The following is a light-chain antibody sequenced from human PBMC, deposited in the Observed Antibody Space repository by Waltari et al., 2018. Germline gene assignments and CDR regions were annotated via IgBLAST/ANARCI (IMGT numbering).Light chain of an antibody. CDR1: APHIGAGHD. Sequence: QSVLTQPPSVSGAPGQRVTISCTGSAPHIGAGHDVHWYQQLPGTAPKFLVSSSTNRPSGVPDRFSVSKSGTSASLAITGLQPEDEADYHCQSYDRTLTGVIFGGGTKVTVL. CDR3: QSYDRTLTGVI. V-gene: IGLV1-40*01. J-gene: IGLJ2*01. CDR2: SST.